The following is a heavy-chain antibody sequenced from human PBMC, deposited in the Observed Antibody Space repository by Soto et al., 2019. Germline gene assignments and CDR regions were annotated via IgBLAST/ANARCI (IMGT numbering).Heavy chain of an antibody. D-gene: IGHD3-22*01. CDR3: ARPYDSSGYPPHY. Sequence: GGSVRLSCAASGFTFSSYSMNWVRQAPGKGLEWVSSISSSSSYIYYADSVKGRFTISRDNAKNSLYLQMNSLRAEDTAVYYCARPYDSSGYPPHYWGQGTLVTVSS. J-gene: IGHJ4*02. CDR1: GFTFSSYS. V-gene: IGHV3-21*01. CDR2: ISSSSSYI.